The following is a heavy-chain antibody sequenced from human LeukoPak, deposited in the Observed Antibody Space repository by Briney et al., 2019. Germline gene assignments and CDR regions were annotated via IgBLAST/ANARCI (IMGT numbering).Heavy chain of an antibody. J-gene: IGHJ4*02. CDR3: ARSRGVGATHYFDS. CDR2: ISGRGGST. D-gene: IGHD1-26*01. CDR1: GFTFSTYA. Sequence: PGGSLRLSCAASGFTFSTYAMSWVRQPPGKGLEWVSVISGRGGSTYYGDSVKGRFTISRDNSKNTLYLQMDSLRAEDTAQYYCARSRGVGATHYFDSWGQGTLVTVSS. V-gene: IGHV3-23*01.